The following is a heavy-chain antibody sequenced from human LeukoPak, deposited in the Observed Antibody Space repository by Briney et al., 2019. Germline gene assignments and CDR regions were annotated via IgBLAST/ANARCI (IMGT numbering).Heavy chain of an antibody. J-gene: IGHJ4*02. Sequence: PSETLSLTCTVSGGSISNISYDWGWIRQTPGKGLEWIGSIYYSGGTNYNPSLKSRLTISVDTSKNHFSLKLTSVTAADAAVYYCATLRTSGWYFDYWGQGTLVTVSS. D-gene: IGHD6-19*01. CDR2: IYYSGGT. CDR1: GGSISNISYD. V-gene: IGHV4-39*02. CDR3: ATLRTSGWYFDY.